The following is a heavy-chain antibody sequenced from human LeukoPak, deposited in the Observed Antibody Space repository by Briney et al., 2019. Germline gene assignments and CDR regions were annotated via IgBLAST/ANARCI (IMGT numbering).Heavy chain of an antibody. CDR3: ARRASPWYSSSRPSGPYGMDV. Sequence: PGGSLRLSCAASGFTFSSYAMHWVRQAPGKGLEWVAVISYDGSNKYYADSVKGRFTISRDNSKNTLYLQMNSLRAEDTAVYYCARRASPWYSSSRPSGPYGMDVWGQGTTVTVSS. J-gene: IGHJ6*02. D-gene: IGHD6-13*01. V-gene: IGHV3-30-3*01. CDR1: GFTFSSYA. CDR2: ISYDGSNK.